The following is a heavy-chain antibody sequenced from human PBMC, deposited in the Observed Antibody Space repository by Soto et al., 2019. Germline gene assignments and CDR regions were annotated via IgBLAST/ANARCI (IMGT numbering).Heavy chain of an antibody. CDR2: IDNAGTDS. Sequence: EVQLVESGGGLVQPGGSLRLSCAASGFTFSGRSMHWVRHAPGKGLVWVSGIDNAGTDSTYADSVKGRLSSSRDNAKNMLYLQMNSLRVEDTSVYYCARGWFGPDVWGKGTTVTVSS. CDR3: ARGWFGPDV. D-gene: IGHD3-10*01. J-gene: IGHJ6*04. CDR1: GFTFSGRS. V-gene: IGHV3-74*01.